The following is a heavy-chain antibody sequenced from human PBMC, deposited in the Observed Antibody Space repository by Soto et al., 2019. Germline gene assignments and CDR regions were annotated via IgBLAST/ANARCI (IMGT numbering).Heavy chain of an antibody. CDR2: IYPGDSRT. D-gene: IGHD3-10*01. CDR1: GYIFATYW. V-gene: IGHV5-51*01. CDR3: ATRRFFSPESGH. J-gene: IGHJ4*02. Sequence: PGESLKISCEASGYIFATYWIGWVRQMPGKGLEWMGVIYPGDSRTRYNPSFQGQVTISADKSITTAYQQWASLKASTSAMYYCATRRFFSPESGHWGPGTLVTVSS.